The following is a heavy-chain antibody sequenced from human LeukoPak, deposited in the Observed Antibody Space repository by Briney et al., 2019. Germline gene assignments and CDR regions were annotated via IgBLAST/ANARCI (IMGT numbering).Heavy chain of an antibody. CDR3: ATDIVVVPAASKGC. CDR1: GYTFTGYY. V-gene: IGHV1-2*02. Sequence: AGVTVSCKASGYTFTGYYMHWVRQPPGQGLEWMGWINPNSGGTNYAQKFQGRVTMTRDTSISTAYMELRRLRPDDAAAYYCATDIVVVPAASKGCWGQGTLVTVSS. J-gene: IGHJ4*02. CDR2: INPNSGGT. D-gene: IGHD2-2*01.